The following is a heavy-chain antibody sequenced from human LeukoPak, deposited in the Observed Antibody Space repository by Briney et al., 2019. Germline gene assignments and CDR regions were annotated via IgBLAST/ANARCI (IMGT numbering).Heavy chain of an antibody. Sequence: PGGSLRLSCAASGFTFSSYGMSWVRQVPGKGLEWVSGISGSGGRTYYADSVRGRFTISRDNSKNTLYLQMNSLRAEDTAVYYCAKTEQGLRFLEWLFAFDYWGQGTLVTVSS. CDR1: GFTFSSYG. J-gene: IGHJ4*02. CDR2: ISGSGGRT. D-gene: IGHD3-3*01. CDR3: AKTEQGLRFLEWLFAFDY. V-gene: IGHV3-23*01.